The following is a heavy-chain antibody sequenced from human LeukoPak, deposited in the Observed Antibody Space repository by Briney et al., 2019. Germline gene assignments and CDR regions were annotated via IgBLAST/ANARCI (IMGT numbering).Heavy chain of an antibody. CDR3: ARDPGYYDSSGPFDY. CDR2: IIPIFGTA. V-gene: IGHV1-69*13. CDR1: GGTFSSYA. D-gene: IGHD3-22*01. J-gene: IGHJ4*02. Sequence: GASVKVSCKASGGTFSSYAISWVRQAPGQGLEWMGGIIPIFGTANYAQKFRGRVTITADESTSTAYMELSSLRSEDTAVYYCARDPGYYDSSGPFDYWGQGTLVTVSS.